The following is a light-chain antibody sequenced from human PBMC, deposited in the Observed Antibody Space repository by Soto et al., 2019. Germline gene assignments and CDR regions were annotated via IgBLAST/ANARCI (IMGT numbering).Light chain of an antibody. CDR1: PSVSSYY. CDR3: QQYGSPPS. Sequence: DIVLTQSPATLSLSPGERVTISCGASPSVSSYYLSWYPQQPGLAPRLLIYDTSSRATGIPDRFSGSGSGTDFTLTIRRLEPEDFAVYFCQQYGSPPSFGGGTKVDIK. J-gene: IGKJ4*01. CDR2: DTS. V-gene: IGKV3D-20*01.